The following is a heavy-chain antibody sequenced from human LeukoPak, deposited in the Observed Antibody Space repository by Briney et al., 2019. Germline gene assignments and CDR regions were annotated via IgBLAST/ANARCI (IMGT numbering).Heavy chain of an antibody. CDR2: ISNSGSTI. CDR3: AREEAWIQNAFDI. CDR1: GFTFSSYE. J-gene: IGHJ3*02. V-gene: IGHV3-48*03. Sequence: GGSLRLSCAASGFTFSSYEMNWVRQAPGKGLEWVSYISNSGSTIYYADSVKGRFTISRDNAKNSLYLQMNSLRAEDTAVYYCAREEAWIQNAFDIWGQGTMVTVSS. D-gene: IGHD5-18*01.